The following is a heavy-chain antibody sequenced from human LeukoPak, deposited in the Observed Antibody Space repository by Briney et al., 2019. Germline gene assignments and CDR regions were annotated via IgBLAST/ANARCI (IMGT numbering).Heavy chain of an antibody. V-gene: IGHV3-11*04. CDR1: GFTFSDYY. CDR3: ARSLRDGVRGANWFDP. Sequence: GGSLRLSCAASGFTFSDYYMSWIRQAPGKGLEWVSYISSSGSTIYYADSVKGRFTISRDNAKNSLYLQMNSLRAEDTAVYYCARSLRDGVRGANWFDPWGQGTLVTVSS. D-gene: IGHD3-10*01. CDR2: ISSSGSTI. J-gene: IGHJ5*02.